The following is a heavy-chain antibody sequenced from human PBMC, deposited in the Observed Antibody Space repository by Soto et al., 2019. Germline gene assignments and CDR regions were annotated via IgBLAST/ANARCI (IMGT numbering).Heavy chain of an antibody. D-gene: IGHD1-26*01. Sequence: SETLSLTCTVSGGSIKNYYWSWIRQPPGKGLECIGYIYYTGSATYSPTLKSRVTMSMDTSRNQFSLKLSSVTAADTAVYYCARENIVLDAFDIWGQGTMVT. CDR1: GGSIKNYY. V-gene: IGHV4-59*01. CDR3: ARENIVLDAFDI. CDR2: IYYTGSA. J-gene: IGHJ3*02.